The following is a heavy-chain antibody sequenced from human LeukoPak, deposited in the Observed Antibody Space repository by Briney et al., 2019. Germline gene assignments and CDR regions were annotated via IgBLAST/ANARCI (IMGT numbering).Heavy chain of an antibody. CDR1: GGSINTYY. J-gene: IGHJ6*03. CDR3: ARANPPRPCQHDSSGWYGGWVYYFYYMHV. Sequence: PSQTLSLTWTLAGGSINTYYWSWIRQPPEKELDWIGYIHYSGNPNQNPTLKSRVTISVDTSKNQFSLKLSAVADAGTAGYSWARANPPRPCQHDSSGWYGGWVYYFYYMHVWGKGTAVTVS. D-gene: IGHD3-22*01. CDR2: IHYSGNP. V-gene: IGHV4-59*01.